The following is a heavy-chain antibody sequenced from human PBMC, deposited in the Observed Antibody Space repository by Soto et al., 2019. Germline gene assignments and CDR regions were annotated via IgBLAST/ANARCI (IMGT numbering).Heavy chain of an antibody. CDR1: AGSVSSDY. CDR2: IYYTGST. CDR3: ARGAGDSSGYYRPFDY. J-gene: IGHJ4*02. D-gene: IGHD3-22*01. Sequence: QVQLQESGPGLVKPSETLSLTCTVSAGSVSSDYWSWIRQPPGKGLEWMGYIYYTGSTNYNPSLPSRVTLSVDTSRNQFSLKITSLTAADTAVYYCARGAGDSSGYYRPFDYWGQGTLFTVSS. V-gene: IGHV4-59*02.